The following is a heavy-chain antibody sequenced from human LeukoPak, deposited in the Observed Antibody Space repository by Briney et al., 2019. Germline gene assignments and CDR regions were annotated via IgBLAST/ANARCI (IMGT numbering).Heavy chain of an antibody. Sequence: ASVKVSCKASGYTFTSYDINWVRQATGQGLEWMGWMNPNSGNTGYAQKFQGRVTMTRDTSIATAYMELSGLRSDDTALYFCATFTGTSAYWGQGTLVTVSS. CDR3: ATFTGTSAY. J-gene: IGHJ4*02. CDR2: MNPNSGNT. CDR1: GYTFTSYD. D-gene: IGHD1-7*01. V-gene: IGHV1-8*01.